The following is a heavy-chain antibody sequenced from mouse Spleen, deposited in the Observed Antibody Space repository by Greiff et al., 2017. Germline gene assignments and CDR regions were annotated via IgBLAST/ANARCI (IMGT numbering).Heavy chain of an antibody. CDR2: ISSGGDYI. CDR3: TREDYGVYFDY. J-gene: IGHJ2*01. Sequence: EVHLVESGEGLVKPGGSLKLSCAASGFTFSSYAMSWVRQTPEKRLEWVAYISSGGDYIYYADTVKGRFTISRDNARNTLYLQMSSLKSEDTAMYYCTREDYGVYFDYWGQGTTLTVSS. CDR1: GFTFSSYA. D-gene: IGHD1-1*01. V-gene: IGHV5-9-1*02.